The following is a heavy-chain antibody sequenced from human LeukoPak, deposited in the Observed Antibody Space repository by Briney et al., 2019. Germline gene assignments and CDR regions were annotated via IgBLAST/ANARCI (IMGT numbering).Heavy chain of an antibody. D-gene: IGHD6-13*01. CDR1: GGSISNYY. CDR3: ARGYSSSWYYSDY. J-gene: IGHJ4*02. CDR2: IHYSGST. V-gene: IGHV4-59*08. Sequence: SETLSLTCTVSGGSISNYYWSWIRQPPGKGLEWIGYIHYSGSTNYNPSLKSRATISVDTSKSQFSLKLSSVTAADTAVYYCARGYSSSWYYSDYWGQGTLVTVLS.